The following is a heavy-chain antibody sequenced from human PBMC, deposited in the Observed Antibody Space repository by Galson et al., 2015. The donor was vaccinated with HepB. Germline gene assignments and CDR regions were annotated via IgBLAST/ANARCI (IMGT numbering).Heavy chain of an antibody. CDR2: INHSGST. V-gene: IGHV4-34*01. CDR3: ARGSLYYGMDV. CDR1: GGSFSGYY. Sequence: ETLSLTCAVYGGSFSGYYWSWIRQPPGKGLEWIGEINHSGSTNYNPSLKSRVTISVDTSKNQFSLKLSSVTAADTAVYYCARGSLYYGMDVWGQGTTVTVSS. J-gene: IGHJ6*02.